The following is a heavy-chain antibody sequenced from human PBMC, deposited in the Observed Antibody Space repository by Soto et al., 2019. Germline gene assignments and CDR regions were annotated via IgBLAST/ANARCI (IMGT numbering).Heavy chain of an antibody. V-gene: IGHV3-23*01. D-gene: IGHD7-27*01. CDR2: ISGSGGST. J-gene: IGHJ4*02. CDR1: GFTFSSYA. CDR3: AKDLELGSSGLFDD. Sequence: GGSLRLSCAASGFTFSSYAISWVRQAPGKGLEWVSAISGSGGSTYYADSVKGRFTISRDNSKNTLYLQINSLRAEDTAVYYCAKDLELGSSGLFDDWGQGTLITVSS.